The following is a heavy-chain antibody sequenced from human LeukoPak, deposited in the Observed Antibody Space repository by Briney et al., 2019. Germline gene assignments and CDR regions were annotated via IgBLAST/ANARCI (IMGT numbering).Heavy chain of an antibody. CDR3: ARDVAGRELLDY. J-gene: IGHJ4*02. Sequence: PGGSLGLSCAASGFTFSSYSMNWVRQAPGKGLEWVSSISSSSDYIYYADSVKGRFTISRDNAKNSMYLQMNSLRAEDTAVYYCARDVAGRELLDYWGQGTLVTVSS. D-gene: IGHD1-7*01. V-gene: IGHV3-21*01. CDR1: GFTFSSYS. CDR2: ISSSSDYI.